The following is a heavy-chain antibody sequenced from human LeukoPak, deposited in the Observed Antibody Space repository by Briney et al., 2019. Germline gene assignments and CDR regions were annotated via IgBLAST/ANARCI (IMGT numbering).Heavy chain of an antibody. CDR2: IYYSGST. J-gene: IGHJ4*02. Sequence: PSETLSLTCTVSGGSITSYYWSWIRQPPGKGLEWIGHIYYSGSTNYNPSLKSRVTISIDTSKNQFSLRLSSVTAADTAVFYCARGPRGNWYEFDYWGQGTLVTVSS. D-gene: IGHD1-1*01. CDR3: ARGPRGNWYEFDY. CDR1: GGSITSYY. V-gene: IGHV4-59*01.